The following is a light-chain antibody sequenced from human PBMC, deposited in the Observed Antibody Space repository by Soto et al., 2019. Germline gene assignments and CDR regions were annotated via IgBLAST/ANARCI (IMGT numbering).Light chain of an antibody. J-gene: IGKJ1*01. CDR1: QSISSW. Sequence: DIQMTQSPSTLSASVGDRVTITCRASQSISSWLAWYQQKPGKAPKLLIYDASSLESGVPSRFSGRGSGTEFTLTISSLQPDDFATYYCQQYNSSFGQGTKVEIK. CDR3: QQYNSS. V-gene: IGKV1-5*01. CDR2: DAS.